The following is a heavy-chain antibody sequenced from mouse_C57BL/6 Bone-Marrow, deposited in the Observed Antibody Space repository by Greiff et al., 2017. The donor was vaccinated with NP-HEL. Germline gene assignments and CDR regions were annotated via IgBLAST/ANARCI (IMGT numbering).Heavy chain of an antibody. CDR2: ISSGGSYT. Sequence: EVKLMESGGDLVKPGGSLKLSCAASGFTFSSYGMSWVRQTPDKRLEWVATISSGGSYTYYQESVKGRFTISRDNAKNTLYLQMSSLKSEDTAMYYCARRRGYGGAMDYWGQGTSVTVSS. J-gene: IGHJ4*01. CDR3: ARRRGYGGAMDY. D-gene: IGHD2-2*01. CDR1: GFTFSSYG. V-gene: IGHV5-6*02.